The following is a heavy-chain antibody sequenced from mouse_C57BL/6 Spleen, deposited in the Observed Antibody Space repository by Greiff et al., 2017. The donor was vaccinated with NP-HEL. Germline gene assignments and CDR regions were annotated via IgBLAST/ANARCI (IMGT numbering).Heavy chain of an antibody. Sequence: VQLQQSGPGLVKPSQSLSLTCSVTGYSITSGYYWNWIRQFPGNKLEWMGYISYDGSNNYNPSLKNRISITRDTSKNQFFLKLNSVTTEDTATYYCARDYYYGSSLYYAMDYWGQGTSVTVSS. D-gene: IGHD1-1*01. V-gene: IGHV3-6*01. CDR3: ARDYYYGSSLYYAMDY. CDR1: GYSITSGYY. J-gene: IGHJ4*01. CDR2: ISYDGSN.